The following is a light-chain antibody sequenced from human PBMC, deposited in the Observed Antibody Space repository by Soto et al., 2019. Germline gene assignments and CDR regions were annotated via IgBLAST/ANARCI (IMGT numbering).Light chain of an antibody. CDR3: QQYNTYSRA. V-gene: IGKV1-5*03. J-gene: IGKJ1*01. Sequence: DIQMTQSPSTLSASVGDRVTITCRASQSISTYLAWYQQKPGKAPKLLIYKTSSLESGVPSRFSGSGSGTEFTLTISSLQPDDCATCYCQQYNTYSRAFGQGTKVEIK. CDR2: KTS. CDR1: QSISTY.